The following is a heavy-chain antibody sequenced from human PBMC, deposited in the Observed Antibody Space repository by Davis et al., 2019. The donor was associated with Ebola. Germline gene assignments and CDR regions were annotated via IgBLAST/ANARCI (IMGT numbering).Heavy chain of an antibody. CDR2: INHSGST. D-gene: IGHD5-18*01. CDR3: ARGRRYSYGPPRY. CDR1: GGSFSGYY. Sequence: MPSETLSLTCAVYGGSFSGYYWSWIRQPPGKGLEWIGEINHSGSTNYNPSLTSRVTISVDTSKNQFSLKLSSVTAADTAVYYCARGRRYSYGPPRYWGQGTLVTVSS. V-gene: IGHV4-34*01. J-gene: IGHJ4*02.